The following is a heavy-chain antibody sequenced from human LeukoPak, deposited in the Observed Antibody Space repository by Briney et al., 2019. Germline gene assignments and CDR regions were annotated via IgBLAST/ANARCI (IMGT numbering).Heavy chain of an antibody. Sequence: NPSDTLSLLCTVCGGSISSGGDYGSWIRRHPAKGLEWIEYIYYSGSPYCDPALKSRRTIPVDTSKNQFPLKLSSVTAADTAVYYCARGEENWNYVGRHQKTFYFDYWGQGTLVTVSS. CDR2: IYYSGSP. D-gene: IGHD1-7*01. V-gene: IGHV4-31*03. J-gene: IGHJ4*02. CDR1: GGSISSGGDY. CDR3: ARGEENWNYVGRHQKTFYFDY.